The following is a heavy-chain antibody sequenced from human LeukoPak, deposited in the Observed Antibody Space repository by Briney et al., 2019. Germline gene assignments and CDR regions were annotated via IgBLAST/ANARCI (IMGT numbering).Heavy chain of an antibody. D-gene: IGHD5-24*01. CDR3: ARDHRDGYNYFDY. V-gene: IGHV3-11*04. CDR2: ISSSGSTI. Sequence: GGPLRLSCAASGFTFSDYYMSWIRQAPGKGLEWVSYISSSGSTIYYADSVKGRFTISRDNAKNSLYLQMNSLRAEDTAVYYCARDHRDGYNYFDYWGQGTLVTVSS. J-gene: IGHJ4*02. CDR1: GFTFSDYY.